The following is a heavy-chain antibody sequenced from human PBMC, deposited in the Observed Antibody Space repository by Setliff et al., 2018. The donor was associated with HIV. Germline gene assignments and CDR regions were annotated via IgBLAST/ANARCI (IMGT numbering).Heavy chain of an antibody. Sequence: PSETLSLTCTVSGGSISSSNYYWGWIRQPPGKGREWIGSIFYSGSDNYNPSLTIPVTISVDTSKNQFSLKLRSVTAADTAVYWCAREDSSYNYFDSWGQGMLVTVSS. CDR1: GGSISSSNYY. D-gene: IGHD3-22*01. V-gene: IGHV4-39*01. CDR2: IFYSGSD. CDR3: AREDSSYNYFDS. J-gene: IGHJ4*02.